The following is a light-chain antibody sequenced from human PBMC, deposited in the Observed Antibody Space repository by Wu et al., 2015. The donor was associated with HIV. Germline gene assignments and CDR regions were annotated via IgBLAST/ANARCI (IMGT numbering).Light chain of an antibody. Sequence: EIVLTQSPGTLSLSPGERATLSCRASQSVTCSYLAWYQQKPGQAPSLLIYGASIRATGIPDRFSGSGSGTDFTLTISRLEPEDFALYYCQQYGNSQVTFGGGTKVEIK. J-gene: IGKJ4*01. V-gene: IGKV3-20*01. CDR3: QQYGNSQVT. CDR1: QSVTCSY. CDR2: GAS.